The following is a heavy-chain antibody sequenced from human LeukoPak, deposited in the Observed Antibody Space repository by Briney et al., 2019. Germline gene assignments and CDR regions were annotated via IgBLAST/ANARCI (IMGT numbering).Heavy chain of an antibody. J-gene: IGHJ2*01. Sequence: SETLSLTCAVSGGSISSGSYYWSWIRQPAGKGLEWIGRIYTSGSTNYNPSLKSRVTISVDTSKNQFSLKLSSVTAADTAVYYCARVRNGRSWYFDLWGRGTLVTVSS. CDR2: IYTSGST. CDR3: ARVRNGRSWYFDL. CDR1: GGSISSGSYY. D-gene: IGHD1-14*01. V-gene: IGHV4-61*02.